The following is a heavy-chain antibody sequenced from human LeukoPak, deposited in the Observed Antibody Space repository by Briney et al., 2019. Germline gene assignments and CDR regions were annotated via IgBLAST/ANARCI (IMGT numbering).Heavy chain of an antibody. J-gene: IGHJ4*02. Sequence: QAGGSLRLSCAASGFTFDDYPMHWVRQAPGKGLEWVSLISWDGGSTYYEDSVKGRFTVSRDNNKNSLYLQMNSLRTEDTAFYYCVRDSIYCTSTNCFFDYWGQGTLVTVSS. CDR1: GFTFDDYP. CDR3: VRDSIYCTSTNCFFDY. V-gene: IGHV3-43*01. CDR2: ISWDGGST. D-gene: IGHD2-2*01.